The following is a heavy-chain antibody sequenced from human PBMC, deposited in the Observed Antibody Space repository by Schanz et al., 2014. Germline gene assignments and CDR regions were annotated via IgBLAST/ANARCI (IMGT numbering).Heavy chain of an antibody. CDR3: ARVQDDILTGSEYYYGMDV. V-gene: IGHV1-18*01. CDR2: ISTSNGNT. D-gene: IGHD3-9*01. J-gene: IGHJ6*02. Sequence: QVQLVQSGAEVKKPGPSVKVSCKASGYTFTSYGINWVRQAPGQGLEWMGWISTSNGNTNYIQKLQGRVTMTTDTSTSTAYMELRSLRSDDTAVYYCARVQDDILTGSEYYYGMDVWGQGTTVTVSS. CDR1: GYTFTSYG.